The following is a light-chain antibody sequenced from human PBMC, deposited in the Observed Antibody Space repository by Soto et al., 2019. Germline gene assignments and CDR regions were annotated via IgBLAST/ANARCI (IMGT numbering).Light chain of an antibody. Sequence: QSALTQPASVSGSPGESITISCTGTSSDVGAYNYVSWYRQHPGKAPKLMIYDVSNRPSGVSNRFSGSKSGNTASLTISGLKAEDEADYYCSSYTSTNSLFGGGTKLTVL. CDR2: DVS. CDR3: SSYTSTNSL. CDR1: SSDVGAYNY. V-gene: IGLV2-14*03. J-gene: IGLJ2*01.